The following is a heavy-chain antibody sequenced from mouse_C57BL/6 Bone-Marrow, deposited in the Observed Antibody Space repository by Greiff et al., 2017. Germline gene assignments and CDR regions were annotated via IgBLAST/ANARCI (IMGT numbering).Heavy chain of an antibody. D-gene: IGHD2-3*01. CDR2: IHPNSGST. CDR3: AVDGCYVGFAY. Sequence: QVQLQQPGAELVKPGASVKLSCKASGYTFTSYWMHWVKQRPGQGLEWIGMIHPNSGSTNYNEKFKSKATLTVDKSSSTAYMQLSSLTSEDSAVYYCAVDGCYVGFAYWGQGTLVTVSA. V-gene: IGHV1-64*01. J-gene: IGHJ3*01. CDR1: GYTFTSYW.